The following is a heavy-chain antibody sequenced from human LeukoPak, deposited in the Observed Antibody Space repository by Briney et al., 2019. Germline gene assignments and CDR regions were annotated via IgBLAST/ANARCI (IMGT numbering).Heavy chain of an antibody. Sequence: GGSLRLFCAPSGFTHSIYSLNRVRQAPCKRPKWVSSISSSSSYIYYAASVKGRFTISRDNAKNSLYLQMNSLRAEDTAVYYCARDSSLLLDSWGQGTLVTVSS. J-gene: IGHJ4*02. CDR1: GFTHSIYS. V-gene: IGHV3-21*01. CDR2: ISSSSSYI. D-gene: IGHD3-22*01. CDR3: ARDSSLLLDS.